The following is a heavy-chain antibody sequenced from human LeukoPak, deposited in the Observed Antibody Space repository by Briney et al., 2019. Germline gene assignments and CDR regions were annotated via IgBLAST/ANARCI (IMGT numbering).Heavy chain of an antibody. CDR2: ISAYTGHI. J-gene: IGHJ5*02. CDR1: GYTFSTYS. Sequence: ASVKVSCKASGYTFSTYSISWVRQAPGQGLEWMGWISAYTGHINYTQNLPCRVTMPTDTSTSTAYTELRCPTSDDTAVYYSARGPASNYNWFDPCGQGSLVTVSS. D-gene: IGHD4/OR15-4a*01. CDR3: ARGPASNYNWFDP. V-gene: IGHV1-18*01.